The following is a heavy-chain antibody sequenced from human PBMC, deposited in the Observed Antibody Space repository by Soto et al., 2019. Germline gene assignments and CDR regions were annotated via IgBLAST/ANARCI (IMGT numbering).Heavy chain of an antibody. D-gene: IGHD5-12*01. J-gene: IGHJ4*02. Sequence: ETLSLTCAVYGGSFSGYYWSWIRQPPGKGLEWIGEINHSGSTNYNPSLKSRVTISVDTSKNQFSLKLSSVTAADTAVYYCARGRGVATGYWGQGTLVTVSS. CDR2: INHSGST. V-gene: IGHV4-34*01. CDR3: ARGRGVATGY. CDR1: GGSFSGYY.